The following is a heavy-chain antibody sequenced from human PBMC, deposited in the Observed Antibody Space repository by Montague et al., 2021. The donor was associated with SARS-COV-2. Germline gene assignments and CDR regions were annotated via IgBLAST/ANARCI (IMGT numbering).Heavy chain of an antibody. J-gene: IGHJ2*01. D-gene: IGHD2-8*01. CDR2: IYYTGST. V-gene: IGHV4-59*11. CDR3: ARLPPNGRWYLEL. Sequence: SETLSLTCTVSGGSISSHYWTWIRQPPGKGLEWIGYIYYTGSTNYNPSLKSRVAISVDTSKNQFSLSLRSVTAADTALYYCARLPPNGRWYLELWGRGTLVTVSS. CDR1: GGSISSHY.